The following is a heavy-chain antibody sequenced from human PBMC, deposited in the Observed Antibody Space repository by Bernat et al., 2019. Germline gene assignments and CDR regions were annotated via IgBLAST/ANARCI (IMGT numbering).Heavy chain of an antibody. CDR2: IYSGGST. Sequence: EVQLVETGGGLIQPGGSLRLSCAASGFTVSSNYMSWVRQAPGKGLEWVSVIYSGGSTYYADSVKGRFTISRDNAKNSLYLQMNSLRAEDTAVYYCARYRGTIFGVVLPGEFDPWGQGTLVTVSS. J-gene: IGHJ5*02. V-gene: IGHV3-53*02. CDR1: GFTVSSNY. D-gene: IGHD3-3*01. CDR3: ARYRGTIFGVVLPGEFDP.